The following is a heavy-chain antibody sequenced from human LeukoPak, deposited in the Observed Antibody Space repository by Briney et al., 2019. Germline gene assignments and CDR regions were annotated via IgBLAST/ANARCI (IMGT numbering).Heavy chain of an antibody. CDR3: ARELRVSGSWGY. CDR2: ISAYNGNT. J-gene: IGHJ4*02. D-gene: IGHD1-26*01. V-gene: IGHV1-18*01. Sequence: ASVKVSCKASGYTYTSYGISSVRQAPGQGLEWMGWISAYNGNTNYAQKLQGRVTMTTDTSTSTAYMELRSLRSDDTAVYYCARELRVSGSWGYWGQGTLVTVSS. CDR1: GYTYTSYG.